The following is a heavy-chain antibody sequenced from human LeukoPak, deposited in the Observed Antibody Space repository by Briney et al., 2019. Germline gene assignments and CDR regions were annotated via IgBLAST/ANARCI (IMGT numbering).Heavy chain of an antibody. CDR1: GYTFTGYY. V-gene: IGHV1-2*02. CDR3: ARVRITMVRRRDTVVSRFDT. J-gene: IGHJ5*02. D-gene: IGHD3-10*01. Sequence: ASVKLSCSVSGYTFTGYYMHWVRQSPGQGLEWMGWINPNSGGNNYAQKFQGRVTMARDTSIHTAYMELSRLRSNDTAVYYCARVRITMVRRRDTVVSRFDTWGQGTLGTVSS. CDR2: INPNSGGN.